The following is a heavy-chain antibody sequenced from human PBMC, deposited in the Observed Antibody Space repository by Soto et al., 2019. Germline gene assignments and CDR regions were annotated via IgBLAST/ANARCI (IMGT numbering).Heavy chain of an antibody. V-gene: IGHV3-73*02. CDR3: TRRRSEKAYGSSYYYYYGMDV. D-gene: IGHD3-10*01. CDR2: IRSKANSYAT. J-gene: IGHJ6*02. CDR1: GFTFSGSA. Sequence: EVQLVESGGGLVQPGGSLKLSCAASGFTFSGSAMHWVRQASGKGLEWVGRIRSKANSYATAYAASVKGRFTISRDDSKNTAYLQMNSLKTEDTAVYYSTRRRSEKAYGSSYYYYYGMDVWGQGTTVTVSS.